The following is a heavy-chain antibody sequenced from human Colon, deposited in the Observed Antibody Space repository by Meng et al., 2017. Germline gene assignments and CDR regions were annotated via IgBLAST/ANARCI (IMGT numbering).Heavy chain of an antibody. CDR1: GFTCSVSS. D-gene: IGHD1-1*01. CDR2: IHNKANSYAT. J-gene: IGHJ5*02. V-gene: IGHV3-73*02. CDR3: VRVDWNDVDH. Sequence: VRVVESGGGLVPLGCALKLSCAAAGFTCSVSSMARVRQASGKGLEWVGLIHNKANSYATAYPASVKGRFTVSRDDSKNTAYLQMNSLKTEDTAVYYCVRVDWNDVDHWGQGTLVTVSS.